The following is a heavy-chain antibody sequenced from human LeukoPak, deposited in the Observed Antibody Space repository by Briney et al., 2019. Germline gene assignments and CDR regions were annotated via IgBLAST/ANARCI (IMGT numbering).Heavy chain of an antibody. V-gene: IGHV1-18*01. CDR3: AREWSAFDN. D-gene: IGHD2-15*01. CDR1: FYTFTSYG. Sequence: SVKVSYKASFYTFTSYGLNWLRHAPGQGLEWMGRSSLNNENKNYIEKLQGRVTMTTDTSTSTAHMEPRSLRPDDTAVYYCAREWSAFDNWGQGTLVTVSS. J-gene: IGHJ4*02. CDR2: SSLNNENK.